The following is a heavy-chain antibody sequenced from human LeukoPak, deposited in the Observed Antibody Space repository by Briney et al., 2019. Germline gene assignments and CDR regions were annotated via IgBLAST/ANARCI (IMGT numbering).Heavy chain of an antibody. CDR3: ARVSYYDFWSGYTGPHRWFDP. CDR2: IYYSGST. Sequence: SETLSLTCTVSGGSISSSSYYWSWIRQPPGKGLEWIGYIYYSGSTNYNPSLKSRVTISVDTSKNQFSLKLSSVTAADTAVYYCARVSYYDFWSGYTGPHRWFDPWGQGTLVTVSS. D-gene: IGHD3-3*01. V-gene: IGHV4-61*01. J-gene: IGHJ5*02. CDR1: GGSISSSSYY.